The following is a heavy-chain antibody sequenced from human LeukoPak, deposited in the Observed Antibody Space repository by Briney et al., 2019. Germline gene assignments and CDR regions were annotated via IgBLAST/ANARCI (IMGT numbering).Heavy chain of an antibody. CDR1: GYTLTIHG. Sequence: ASVKVSCKASGYTLTIHGISWVRQAPGQGLEWMGWISAYNGNTNFAQEFQGRVTMTTDTSTSTASMELRSLRSDDTAVYYCARDQGIYNHRIIDSWGQGTLVTVSS. CDR3: ARDQGIYNHRIIDS. D-gene: IGHD5-12*01. CDR2: ISAYNGNT. J-gene: IGHJ4*02. V-gene: IGHV1-18*01.